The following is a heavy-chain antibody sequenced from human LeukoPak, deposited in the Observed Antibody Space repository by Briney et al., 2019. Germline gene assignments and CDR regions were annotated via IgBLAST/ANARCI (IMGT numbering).Heavy chain of an antibody. Sequence: GGSLRLSCAASGFTFSSYWMSWVRQAPGKGLEWVANIKQDGSERYYVDSVKGRFTISRDNAKNSLYLQMNSLRAEDTAVYCCARVPSMWFGELLLSYYYYYMDVWGKGTTVTISS. CDR2: IKQDGSER. CDR3: ARVPSMWFGELLLSYYYYYMDV. V-gene: IGHV3-7*01. J-gene: IGHJ6*03. D-gene: IGHD3-10*01. CDR1: GFTFSSYW.